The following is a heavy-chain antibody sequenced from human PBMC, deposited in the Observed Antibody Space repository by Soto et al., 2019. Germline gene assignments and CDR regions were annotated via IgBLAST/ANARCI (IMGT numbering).Heavy chain of an antibody. V-gene: IGHV3-53*01. CDR1: WFAVIDNY. J-gene: IGHJ3*02. D-gene: IGHD6-25*01. CDR2: IYRGVAT. Sequence: PGGSLRLSCAFSWFAVIDNYMSWVRQAPGKGLEWVAVIYRGVATHYADSVKGRFTISRDDSKNTVYLQMNSLRAEDTAVYYCARDRSDSSRVDSFDIWGQGTKVTVSS. CDR3: ARDRSDSSRVDSFDI.